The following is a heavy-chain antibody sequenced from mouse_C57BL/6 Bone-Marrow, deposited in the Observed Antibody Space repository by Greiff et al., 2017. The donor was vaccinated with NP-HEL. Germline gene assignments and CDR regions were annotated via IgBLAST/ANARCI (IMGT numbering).Heavy chain of an antibody. J-gene: IGHJ4*01. Sequence: VQLKQSGPELVKPGASVKISCKASGYSFTGYFMNWVKQSHGKSLEWIGRINPYNGDTFYNQKFKGKATLTVDKSSRTAHMELLSLTSEDFAVYYCARSPYYYGSSHYYAMDYWGQGTSVTVSS. D-gene: IGHD1-1*01. CDR2: INPYNGDT. V-gene: IGHV1-37*01. CDR3: ARSPYYYGSSHYYAMDY. CDR1: GYSFTGYF.